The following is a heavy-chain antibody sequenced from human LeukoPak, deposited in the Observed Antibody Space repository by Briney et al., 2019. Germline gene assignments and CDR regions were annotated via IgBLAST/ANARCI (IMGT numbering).Heavy chain of an antibody. CDR1: GGSFSGYY. CDR2: INHSGST. Sequence: SETLSLTCAVYGGSFSGYYWSWIRQPPGKGLEWIGEINHSGSTNYNPSLKSRVTISVDTSKNQFSLKLSSVTAADTAVYYCARIVRNWGRDYWGQGTLVTVSS. J-gene: IGHJ4*02. V-gene: IGHV4-34*01. CDR3: ARIVRNWGRDY. D-gene: IGHD7-27*01.